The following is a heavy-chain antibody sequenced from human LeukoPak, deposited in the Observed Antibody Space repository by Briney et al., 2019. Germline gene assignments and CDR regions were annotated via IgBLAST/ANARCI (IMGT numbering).Heavy chain of an antibody. CDR2: ISYDGSNK. CDR1: GFTFSTYA. J-gene: IGHJ4*02. Sequence: GRSLRLSCAASGFTFSTYAMHWVRQAPGKGLEWVAVISYDGSNKYYADSVKGRFTIPRDNSKNTLYLQMNCLRAEDTVVYYCARGAVPRALDYWGQGTLVTVSS. CDR3: ARGAVPRALDY. V-gene: IGHV3-30*04.